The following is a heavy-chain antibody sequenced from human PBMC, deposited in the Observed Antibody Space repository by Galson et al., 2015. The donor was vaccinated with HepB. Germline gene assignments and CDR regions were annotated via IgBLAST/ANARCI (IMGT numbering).Heavy chain of an antibody. CDR3: ARDLGRGWFDP. CDR1: GFTFSNYW. Sequence: SLRLSCAASGFTFSNYWMSWVRQAPGKGLEWVANIKQDGSEKYYVDSVKGRFTISRDNAKNSLYLQMNSLRAEDTAVYYCARDLGRGWFDPWGQGTLVTVSS. V-gene: IGHV3-7*01. J-gene: IGHJ5*02. CDR2: IKQDGSEK.